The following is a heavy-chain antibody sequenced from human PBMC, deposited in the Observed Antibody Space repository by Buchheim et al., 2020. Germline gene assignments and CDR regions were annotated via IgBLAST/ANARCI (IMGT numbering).Heavy chain of an antibody. D-gene: IGHD6-25*01. V-gene: IGHV3-48*02. CDR1: GFTFSTFS. J-gene: IGHJ4*02. CDR3: ARDRAAEDYFDY. Sequence: EVQLVESGGGLVQPGGSLRLSCAASGFTFSTFSMNWVRQAPGKGLEWVSYIGTGSTIYYADSVQGRFTISRDNAKNSLYLQMNGLRDEDTAVYYCARDRAAEDYFDYWGQGTL. CDR2: IGTGSTI.